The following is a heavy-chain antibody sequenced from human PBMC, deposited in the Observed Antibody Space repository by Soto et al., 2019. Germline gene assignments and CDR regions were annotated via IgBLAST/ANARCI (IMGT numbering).Heavy chain of an antibody. J-gene: IGHJ3*02. D-gene: IGHD2-15*01. CDR2: IYSGGST. V-gene: IGHV3-53*01. CDR1: GFTVSSNY. CDR3: ARGRSGEVFDI. Sequence: GGSLRLSCAASGFTVSSNYMSWVRQAPGKGLEWVSVIYSGGSTYYADSVKGRFTISRDNSKNTLYLQMNSLRAEDTAVYYCARGRSGEVFDIWGQGTMVTVSS.